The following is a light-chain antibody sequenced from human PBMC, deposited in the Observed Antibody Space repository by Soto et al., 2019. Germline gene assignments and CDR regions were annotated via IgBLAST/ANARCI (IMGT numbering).Light chain of an antibody. CDR1: QIVDSS. J-gene: IGKJ4*01. Sequence: IVLTHSPATLSLSPGERATLSCRASQIVDSSLAWYQHRPCQAPRLLIFGASNRATGIPARFSGSGSGTDFTLTISSLEPEDFAVYYCQQRFNWQLTFDGATKVDIK. V-gene: IGKV3-11*01. CDR3: QQRFNWQLT. CDR2: GAS.